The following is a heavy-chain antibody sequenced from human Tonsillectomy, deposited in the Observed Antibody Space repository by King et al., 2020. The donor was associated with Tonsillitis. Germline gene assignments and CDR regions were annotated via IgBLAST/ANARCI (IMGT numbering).Heavy chain of an antibody. V-gene: IGHV1-69*17. Sequence: QLVQSGAEVKKPGSSVKVSCKASGGTFSNYAISWVRQAPGQGLEWMGGIIPIFGMTNYAHKFQGRVTFTADNSTSTVYMELSSLRSEDTAVYYCARHPERNYYDSSGRKRGNGFKIWGQGTTVTVSS. J-gene: IGHJ3*02. CDR3: ARHPERNYYDSSGRKRGNGFKI. CDR1: GGTFSNYA. CDR2: IIPIFGMT. D-gene: IGHD3-22*01.